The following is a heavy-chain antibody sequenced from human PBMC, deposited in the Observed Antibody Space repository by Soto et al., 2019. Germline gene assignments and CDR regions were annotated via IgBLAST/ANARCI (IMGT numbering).Heavy chain of an antibody. Sequence: QVQLVQSGAEVKKPGSSVRVSCKASGGSFNSYTFNWVRQAPGQGLEWMGRIIPFANIANYAQAFEDRVTSSADSSATTVYMELRSLTSDDTAVYYCARDKAVMNAAMNMAYWGQGTLVAVSS. CDR3: ARDKAVMNAAMNMAY. CDR1: GGSFNSYT. V-gene: IGHV1-69*08. J-gene: IGHJ4*01. D-gene: IGHD5-18*01. CDR2: IIPFANIA.